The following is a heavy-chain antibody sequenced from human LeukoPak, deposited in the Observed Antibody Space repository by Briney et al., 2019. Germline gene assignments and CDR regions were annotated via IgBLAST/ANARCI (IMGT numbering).Heavy chain of an antibody. CDR3: ARVLRGSPAAPDRDWFDP. CDR2: INPSGGST. D-gene: IGHD2-2*01. V-gene: IGHV1-46*01. CDR1: GYTFSSYY. J-gene: IGHJ5*02. Sequence: ALVKVSCKASGYTFSSYYMHWVRQAPGQGLEWMGIINPSGGSTSYSQKLQGRVTMTRDMSTSTVYMELSSLRSEDTAVYYCARVLRGSPAAPDRDWFDPWGQGTLVTVSS.